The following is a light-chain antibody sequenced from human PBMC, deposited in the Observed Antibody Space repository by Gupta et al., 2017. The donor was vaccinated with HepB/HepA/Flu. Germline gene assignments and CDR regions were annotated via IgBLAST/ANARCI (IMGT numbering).Light chain of an antibody. V-gene: IGLV2-14*03. CDR3: SSYTSSSTPV. J-gene: IGLJ2*01. Sequence: QSALTQPASVSGSPGQSITISRTGTSSDVGYYNYVSWYQQHPGKAPQLMIFDVSNRPSGVSNRFSGSKSGNTASLTISGLQAEDEAEYYCSSYTSSSTPVFGGGTKLTVL. CDR2: DVS. CDR1: SSDVGYYNY.